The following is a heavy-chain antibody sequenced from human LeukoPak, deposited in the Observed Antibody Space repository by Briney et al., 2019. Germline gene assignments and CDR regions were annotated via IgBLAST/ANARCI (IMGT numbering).Heavy chain of an antibody. CDR3: VRDRATVSTPYFDY. Sequence: ASVKVSCKSSGFTFTCYYINWVRQAPGQGLEWMGWINLNSGGTNYAQKFQGWVTMTRDTSISTAYMELHRLTSDDTAVYFCVRDRATVSTPYFDYWGQGTQVSVPS. CDR1: GFTFTCYY. CDR2: INLNSGGT. V-gene: IGHV1-2*04. D-gene: IGHD4-17*01. J-gene: IGHJ4*02.